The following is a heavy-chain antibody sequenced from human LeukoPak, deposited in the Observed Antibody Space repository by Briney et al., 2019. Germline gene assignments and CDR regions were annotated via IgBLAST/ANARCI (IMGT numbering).Heavy chain of an antibody. J-gene: IGHJ4*02. V-gene: IGHV1-2*02. CDR3: ARSRMTTLPGFDY. Sequence: ASVKVSCKPSGYTFIDYYVHWVRQAPRQELEWMGWINPNSGATNSAQNLQGRVTLTRDKSTTTAYLDLSGLTYDDTAVYYCARSRMTTLPGFDYWGQGTLVTVSS. D-gene: IGHD1-1*01. CDR1: GYTFIDYY. CDR2: INPNSGAT.